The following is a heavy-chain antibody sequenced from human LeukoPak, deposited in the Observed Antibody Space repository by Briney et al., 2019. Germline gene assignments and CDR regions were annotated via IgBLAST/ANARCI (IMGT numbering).Heavy chain of an antibody. CDR1: GFTFSSYA. CDR3: ARVSNAITFGGVIVSSDY. J-gene: IGHJ4*02. V-gene: IGHV3-23*01. CDR2: ISGSGGST. D-gene: IGHD3-16*02. Sequence: GGSLRLSCAASGFTFSSYAMSWVRQAPGKGLEWVPAISGSGGSTYYADSVKGRFTISRDNAKNSLYLQMNSLRAEDTAVYYCARVSNAITFGGVIVSSDYWGQGTLVTVSS.